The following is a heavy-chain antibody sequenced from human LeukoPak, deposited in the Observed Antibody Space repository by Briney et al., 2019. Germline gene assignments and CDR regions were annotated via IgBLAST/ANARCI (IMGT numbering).Heavy chain of an antibody. CDR1: GGTFSSYA. J-gene: IGHJ4*02. CDR3: ASGLSNGFWSGYYTLDY. CDR2: IIPIFGTA. Sequence: ASVKVSCKASGGTFSSYAISWVRQAPGQGLEWMGGIIPIFGTANYAQMFQGRVTITADESTSTAYMELSSLRSEDTAVYYCASGLSNGFWSGYYTLDYWGQGTLVTVSS. D-gene: IGHD3-3*01. V-gene: IGHV1-69*01.